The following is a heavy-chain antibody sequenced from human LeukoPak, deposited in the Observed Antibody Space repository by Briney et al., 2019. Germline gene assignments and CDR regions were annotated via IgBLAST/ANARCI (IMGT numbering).Heavy chain of an antibody. CDR2: IKQDGSEK. J-gene: IGHJ4*02. CDR1: GFTFSTYW. V-gene: IGHV3-7*05. CDR3: ARALVGDGASAY. Sequence: GGSLRLSCAASGFTFSTYWMSWVRQAPGRGLELVANIKQDGSEKYYVDSVKGRFTISRDNAKNSLYLELNSLRAEDTAVYYCARALVGDGASAYWGRGTLVTVS. D-gene: IGHD4/OR15-4a*01.